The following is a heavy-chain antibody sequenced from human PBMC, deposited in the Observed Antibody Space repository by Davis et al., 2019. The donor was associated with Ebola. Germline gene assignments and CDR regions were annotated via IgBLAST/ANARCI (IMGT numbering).Heavy chain of an antibody. Sequence: ESLKISCAAPGFTLSRSGMNWVRQAPGKGLEWLSYVRSSSSTIYYADSVKGRSTISRDNTKNLLYLQMNSLRAEDTAVYYCARDGAYCSSTSCYGGYYYYYGMDVWGQGTTVTVSS. V-gene: IGHV3-48*01. CDR2: VRSSSSTI. CDR1: GFTLSRSG. J-gene: IGHJ6*02. D-gene: IGHD2-2*01. CDR3: ARDGAYCSSTSCYGGYYYYYGMDV.